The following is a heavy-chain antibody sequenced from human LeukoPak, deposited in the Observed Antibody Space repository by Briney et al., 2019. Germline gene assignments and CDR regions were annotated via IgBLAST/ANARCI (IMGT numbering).Heavy chain of an antibody. J-gene: IGHJ4*02. CDR1: GGSISSSSYY. CDR2: IYYSGST. CDR3: ARQGAGEVVVVPTAMLNFDY. V-gene: IGHV4-39*01. Sequence: SETLSLTCTVSGGSISSSSYYWGWIRQPPGKGREWIGSIYYSGSTYYNPSLKSRATISVDTSKNQFSLKLSSVTAADTAVYYCARQGAGEVVVVPTAMLNFDYWGQGTLVTVSS. D-gene: IGHD2-2*01.